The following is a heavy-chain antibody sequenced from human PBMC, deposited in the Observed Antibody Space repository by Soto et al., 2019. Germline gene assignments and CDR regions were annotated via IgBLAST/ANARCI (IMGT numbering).Heavy chain of an antibody. Sequence: ASVKVSCKASGGTFSSYAISWVRQAPGQGLEWMGGIIPIFGTANYAQKFQGRVKITADESTSTAYMELSSLRSEDTAVYYCARMDTAMVEGPLDYWGQGTLVTVSS. CDR2: IIPIFGTA. CDR3: ARMDTAMVEGPLDY. V-gene: IGHV1-69*13. CDR1: GGTFSSYA. J-gene: IGHJ4*02. D-gene: IGHD5-18*01.